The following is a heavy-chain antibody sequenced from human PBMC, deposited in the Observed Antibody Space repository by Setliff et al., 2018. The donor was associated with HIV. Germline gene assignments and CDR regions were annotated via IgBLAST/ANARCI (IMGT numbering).Heavy chain of an antibody. CDR3: ARDPYIVVVPAASRAYYYYMDV. J-gene: IGHJ6*03. V-gene: IGHV1-18*01. Sequence: ASVKVSCKASGYRFSTFGISWVRQAPGQGLEWMGWISGYNADTDYAQKFQGRVSMTTDISTNTAYMELRSLRSDDTAVYYCARDPYIVVVPAASRAYYYYMDVWGKGTTVTVSS. CDR1: GYRFSTFG. CDR2: ISGYNADT. D-gene: IGHD2-2*01.